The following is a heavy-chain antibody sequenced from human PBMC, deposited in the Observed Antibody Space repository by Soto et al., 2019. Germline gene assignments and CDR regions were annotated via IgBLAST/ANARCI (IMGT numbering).Heavy chain of an antibody. Sequence: SVKVSCKASGGTFSSYAISWVRQAPGRGLEWMGGIIPIFGTANYAQKFQGRVTITADESTSTAYMELSSLRSEDTAVYYCARGVGAHSITMIVVVMNDAFDIWGQGTMVTVSS. CDR1: GGTFSSYA. J-gene: IGHJ3*02. CDR3: ARGVGAHSITMIVVVMNDAFDI. D-gene: IGHD3-22*01. V-gene: IGHV1-69*13. CDR2: IIPIFGTA.